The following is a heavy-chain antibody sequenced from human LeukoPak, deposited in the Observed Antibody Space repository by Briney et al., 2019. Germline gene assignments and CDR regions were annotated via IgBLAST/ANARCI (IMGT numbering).Heavy chain of an antibody. V-gene: IGHV3-23*01. CDR3: ARGYDYGVPGMDV. D-gene: IGHD3-16*01. CDR1: GFTFKSYD. J-gene: IGHJ6*02. CDR2: SSGSESST. Sequence: GGSLRLSCAASGFTFKSYDMHWVRQVAGRGLEWVSSSSGSESSTYYADSVKGRFTISRDNSKNTLYLQMNSLRAEDTAVYYCARGYDYGVPGMDVWGQGTTVTVSS.